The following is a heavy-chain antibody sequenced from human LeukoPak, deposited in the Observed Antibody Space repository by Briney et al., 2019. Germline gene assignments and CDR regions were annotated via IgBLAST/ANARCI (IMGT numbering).Heavy chain of an antibody. V-gene: IGHV3-23*01. J-gene: IGHJ4*02. CDR3: AKRPEYGGNDWVHYFDY. CDR1: GFTFSSYA. D-gene: IGHD5-12*01. CDR2: IRETGGTT. Sequence: PGGSLRLSCAAPGFTFSSYAMSWVRQAPGKGLEWVSTIRETGGTTYYANSVKGRFTISRDNSKDTMYLQMNSLRVEDTAVYYCAKRPEYGGNDWVHYFDYWGQGTLVTVSS.